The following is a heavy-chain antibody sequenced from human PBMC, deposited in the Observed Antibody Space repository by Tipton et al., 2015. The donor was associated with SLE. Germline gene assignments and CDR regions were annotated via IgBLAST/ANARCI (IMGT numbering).Heavy chain of an antibody. J-gene: IGHJ6*03. D-gene: IGHD2-2*01. Sequence: TLSLTCTVSGGSISSHYWSWIRQPPGKGLEWIGYIYYSGSTNYNPSLKSRVTISVDTSKNQFSLKLSSVTAADTAVYYCARCSTRHYYYYYMDVWGKGTTVTVTS. CDR2: IYYSGST. CDR1: GGSISSHY. CDR3: ARCSTRHYYYYYMDV. V-gene: IGHV4-59*11.